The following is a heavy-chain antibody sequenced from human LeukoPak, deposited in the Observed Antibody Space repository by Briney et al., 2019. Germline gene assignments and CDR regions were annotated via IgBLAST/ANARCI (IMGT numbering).Heavy chain of an antibody. J-gene: IGHJ5*02. Sequence: GGCLSLSCAASGFTVSTNYMSWVRQAPGKGLEWVSVMYSGGSTYYADSVKGRFTISRDNSKNTLYLQMNSLRAEDTAVYYCARGGSGTYGFDPWGQGTLVTVSS. CDR2: MYSGGST. CDR1: GFTVSTNY. V-gene: IGHV3-66*01. CDR3: ARGGSGTYGFDP. D-gene: IGHD3-10*01.